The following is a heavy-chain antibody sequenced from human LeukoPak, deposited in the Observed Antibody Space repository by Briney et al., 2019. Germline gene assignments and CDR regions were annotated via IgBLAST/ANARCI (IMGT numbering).Heavy chain of an antibody. CDR1: GGSISSGGYY. CDR3: ARVGRVGSGYYYGVDY. J-gene: IGHJ4*02. CDR2: IYYSGST. D-gene: IGHD3-22*01. Sequence: SETLSLTCTVSGGSISSGGYYWSWIRQHPGKGLEWIGYIYYSGSTYYNPSLKSRVTISVDTSKNQFSPKLSSVTAADTAVYYCARVGRVGSGYYYGVDYWGQGTLVTVSS. V-gene: IGHV4-31*03.